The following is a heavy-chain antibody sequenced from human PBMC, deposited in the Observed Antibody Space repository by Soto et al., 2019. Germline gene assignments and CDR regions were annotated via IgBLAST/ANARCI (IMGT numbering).Heavy chain of an antibody. CDR3: ARQGIVVVIRDAFDI. V-gene: IGHV4-39*01. CDR2: IYYSGST. CDR1: GGSIISSSYY. Sequence: SETLSLTCTVSGGSIISSSYYWGWIRQPPGKGLEWIGSIYYSGSTYYNPSLKSRVTISVDTSKNQFSLKLSSVTAADTAVYYCARQGIVVVIRDAFDIWGQGTMVTVSS. D-gene: IGHD3-22*01. J-gene: IGHJ3*02.